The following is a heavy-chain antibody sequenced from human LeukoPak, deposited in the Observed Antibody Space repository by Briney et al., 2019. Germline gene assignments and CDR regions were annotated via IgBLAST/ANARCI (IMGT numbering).Heavy chain of an antibody. CDR2: IIPILGIA. CDR3: AKGGYEWFDAFDI. D-gene: IGHD3-3*01. J-gene: IGHJ3*02. CDR1: GYTFTSYG. V-gene: IGHV1-69*10. Sequence: SVKVSCKASGYTFTSYGISWVRRAPGQGLEWMGWIIPILGIANYAQKFQGRVTITADKSTSTAYMELSSLRSEDTAVYYCAKGGYEWFDAFDIWGQGTMVTVSS.